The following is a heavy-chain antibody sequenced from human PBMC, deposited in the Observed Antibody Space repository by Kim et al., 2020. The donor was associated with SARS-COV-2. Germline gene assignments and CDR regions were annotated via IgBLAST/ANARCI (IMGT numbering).Heavy chain of an antibody. CDR2: IIPIFGTA. CDR1: GGTFSSYA. V-gene: IGHV1-69*13. CDR3: ARAGGYSSGWLGNHRTYYYYGMDV. J-gene: IGHJ6*02. D-gene: IGHD6-19*01. Sequence: SVKVSCKASGGTFSSYAISWVRQAPGQGLEWMGGIIPIFGTANYAQKFQGRVTITADESTSTAYMELSSQRSEDTAVYYCARAGGYSSGWLGNHRTYYYYGMDVWGQGTTVTVSS.